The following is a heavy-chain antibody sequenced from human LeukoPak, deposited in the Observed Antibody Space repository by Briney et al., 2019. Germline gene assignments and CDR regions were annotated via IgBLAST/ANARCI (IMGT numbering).Heavy chain of an antibody. D-gene: IGHD1-26*01. CDR1: GFTVSSNY. Sequence: GGSLRLSCAASGFTVSSNYMNWVRQAPGKGLEWVSSISSSSSYIYYADSVKGRFTISRDNAKNSLYLQMNSLRAEDTAVYYCASGSGSYSLYFDYWGQGTLVTVSS. J-gene: IGHJ4*02. CDR2: ISSSSSYI. V-gene: IGHV3-21*01. CDR3: ASGSGSYSLYFDY.